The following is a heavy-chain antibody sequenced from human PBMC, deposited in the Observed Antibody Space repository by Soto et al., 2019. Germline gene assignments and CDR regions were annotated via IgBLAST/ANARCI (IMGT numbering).Heavy chain of an antibody. J-gene: IGHJ4*02. Sequence: QVQLQESGPGLVKPSQTLSLTCTVSGGSISSGTYYWTWIRQQPGKGLEWIGNIYYSGSTYYSPSLTSRATISADTSKNQFSLRLSSVTAADTAVYYYARGDSSWAFVDYWGQGTLVTVSS. CDR3: ARGDSSWAFVDY. V-gene: IGHV4-31*03. CDR2: IYYSGST. D-gene: IGHD3-22*01. CDR1: GGSISSGTYY.